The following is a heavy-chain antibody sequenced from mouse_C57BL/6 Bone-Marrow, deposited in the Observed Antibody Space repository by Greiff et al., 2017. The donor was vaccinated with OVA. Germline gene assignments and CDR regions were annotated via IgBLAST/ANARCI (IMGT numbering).Heavy chain of an antibody. Sequence: VQLKESGGGLVKPGGSLKLSCAASGFTFSSYAMSWVRQTPEKRLEWVATISDGGSYTYSPANVKGRFTISRDNAKNNLYLQMSHLKSEDTAMYYCVREVITTVVAPAYWGQGSLVTVSA. D-gene: IGHD1-1*01. J-gene: IGHJ3*01. CDR1: GFTFSSYA. CDR3: VREVITTVVAPAY. CDR2: ISDGGSYT. V-gene: IGHV5-4*01.